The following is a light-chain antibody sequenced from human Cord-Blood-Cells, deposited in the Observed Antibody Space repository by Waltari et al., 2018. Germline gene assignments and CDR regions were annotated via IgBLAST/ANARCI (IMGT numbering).Light chain of an antibody. Sequence: DIQMTQSPYSLSASVGDRVTITFRASQSISSYLNWYQQKPGKAPKLLIYSASSLQSGVPSRFSGSGSGTDFTLTISSLQAEDFATYDCQQSYSTPLTFGGGTKVEIK. J-gene: IGKJ4*01. V-gene: IGKV1-39*01. CDR2: SAS. CDR3: QQSYSTPLT. CDR1: QSISSY.